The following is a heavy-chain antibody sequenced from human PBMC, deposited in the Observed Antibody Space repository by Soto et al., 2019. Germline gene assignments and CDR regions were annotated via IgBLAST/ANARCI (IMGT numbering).Heavy chain of an antibody. CDR3: ARDLWFGEANWFDP. Sequence: EVQLVESGGGLVQPGGSLRLSCAASGFTFSRYSMNWVRQAPGKGLEWVSYISSSSSTIYYADSVKGRFTISRDNAKNSLYLQMNSLRDEDTAVYYCARDLWFGEANWFDPWGQGTLVTVSS. J-gene: IGHJ5*02. D-gene: IGHD3-10*01. V-gene: IGHV3-48*02. CDR2: ISSSSSTI. CDR1: GFTFSRYS.